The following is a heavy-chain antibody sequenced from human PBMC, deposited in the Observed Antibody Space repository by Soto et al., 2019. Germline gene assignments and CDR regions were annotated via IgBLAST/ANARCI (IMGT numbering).Heavy chain of an antibody. CDR1: GYTFTSSG. J-gene: IGHJ3*02. Sequence: ASVKVSCKASGYTFTSSGMHWVRQAPGQRLEWMGWINAGNGNTKYSQKFQGRVTITRDTSASTAYMELSSLRSEDTAVYYCASLSKNSGPLGAFDIWGQGTMVTVSS. D-gene: IGHD5-12*01. CDR2: INAGNGNT. V-gene: IGHV1-3*01. CDR3: ASLSKNSGPLGAFDI.